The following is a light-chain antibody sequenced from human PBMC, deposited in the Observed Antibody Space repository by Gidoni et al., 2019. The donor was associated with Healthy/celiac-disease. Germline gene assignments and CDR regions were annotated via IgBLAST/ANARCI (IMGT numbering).Light chain of an antibody. CDR1: QSVSSSY. CDR2: GAS. V-gene: IGKV3-20*01. Sequence: VSKQPSGTLSSSPGERATLSCRASQSVSSSYLAWYQQKPGQAPMLLIYGASSRATGIPARFSGSGSGTDFTLTISRLEPEDFAVYYCQQYGSSPITFGPGTKVDIK. J-gene: IGKJ3*01. CDR3: QQYGSSPIT.